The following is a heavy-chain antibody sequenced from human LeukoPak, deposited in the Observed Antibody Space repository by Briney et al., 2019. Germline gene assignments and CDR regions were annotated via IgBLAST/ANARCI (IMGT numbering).Heavy chain of an antibody. D-gene: IGHD6-13*01. Sequence: PGRSLRLSCAASGFTFNNYGMHWVRQAPGKGLEWVTVISYDGKIQHYADSVKGRFTISRDKSKNTLYLQMNSLRAGDTGVYYCAKEGNQYISSCLDYWGQGTLVTVSS. V-gene: IGHV3-30*18. J-gene: IGHJ4*02. CDR1: GFTFNNYG. CDR2: ISYDGKIQ. CDR3: AKEGNQYISSCLDY.